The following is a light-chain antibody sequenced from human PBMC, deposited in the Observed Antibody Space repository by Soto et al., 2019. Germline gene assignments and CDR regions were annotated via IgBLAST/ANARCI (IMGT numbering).Light chain of an antibody. J-gene: IGKJ1*01. Sequence: ILVTHSPGTLSLSPVSRPTISCRATHSASSSYLARYQQKRGQDPRLLIYGASSRATGIPDRFSGSGSGTDFSPTISRLEPGDFAVYYCQQYVTSPPGTFGQGTKVEIK. CDR3: QQYVTSPPGT. V-gene: IGKV3-20*01. CDR1: HSASSSY. CDR2: GAS.